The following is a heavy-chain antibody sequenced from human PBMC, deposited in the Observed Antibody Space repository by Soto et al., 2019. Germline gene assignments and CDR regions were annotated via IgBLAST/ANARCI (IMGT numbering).Heavy chain of an antibody. CDR2: ISSSSSYT. J-gene: IGHJ6*02. Sequence: GVSLRLSCAASGFTFSDYYMSWIRQAPGKGLEWVSYISSSSSYTNYVDSVKGRFTISRDNAKNSLYLQMNSLRAEDTAAYYCAGAPSSHYGMDVWGQGTTVTVSS. CDR1: GFTFSDYY. CDR3: AGAPSSHYGMDV. V-gene: IGHV3-11*06.